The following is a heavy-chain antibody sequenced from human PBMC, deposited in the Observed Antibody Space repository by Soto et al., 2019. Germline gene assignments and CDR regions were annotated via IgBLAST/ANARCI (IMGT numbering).Heavy chain of an antibody. CDR2: ISPGGRSI. D-gene: IGHD5-12*01. V-gene: IGHV3-11*01. Sequence: QVQLVESGGGLVQPGGSLRLSCAASGFTFNDYYLHWIRQAPGRGLQWVSYISPGGRSIKYAASVQGRFTISRDNANNSLFLQMDSLRAEDTAVYYCARDLVAISARAYFDLWGQGALVTVAS. CDR1: GFTFNDYY. CDR3: ARDLVAISARAYFDL. J-gene: IGHJ4*02.